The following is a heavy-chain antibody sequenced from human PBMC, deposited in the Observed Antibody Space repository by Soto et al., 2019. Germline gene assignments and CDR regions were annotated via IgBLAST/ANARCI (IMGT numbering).Heavy chain of an antibody. J-gene: IGHJ4*02. CDR1: GGSISSSNW. V-gene: IGHV4-4*02. Sequence: QVQLQESGPGLVKPSGTLSLTCAVSGGSISSSNWWSWVRQPPGKGLEWIGEIYHSGSTNYNPSLRSRVTISVDKSKNHFSLKRSSGTAADTAVYYCARVSSSSWGVGGFDYWGQGTLVTVSS. D-gene: IGHD6-6*01. CDR3: ARVSSSSWGVGGFDY. CDR2: IYHSGST.